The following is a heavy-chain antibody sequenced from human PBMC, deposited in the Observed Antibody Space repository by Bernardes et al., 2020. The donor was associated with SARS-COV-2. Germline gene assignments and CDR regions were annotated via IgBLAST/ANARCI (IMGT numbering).Heavy chain of an antibody. CDR1: GYTFTDYY. CDR2: INPNSGGT. V-gene: IGHV1-2*02. CDR3: ARDLKPRLNLWPDS. Sequence: ASVKVSCKASGYTFTDYYIHWVRQAPGQGLEWMGWINPNSGGTNYAQKFQGRVTMTRDTSISTVYMALSGLRSDDTAVYYCARDLKPRLNLWPDSWGQGTLVTVSS. J-gene: IGHJ4*02. D-gene: IGHD1-1*01.